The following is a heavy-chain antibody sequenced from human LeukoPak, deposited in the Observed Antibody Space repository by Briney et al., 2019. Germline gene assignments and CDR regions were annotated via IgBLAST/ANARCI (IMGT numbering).Heavy chain of an antibody. V-gene: IGHV3-21*01. CDR2: ISSSSSYI. CDR3: ARWHPVWVATTGRDTHAFDI. D-gene: IGHD5-12*01. J-gene: IGHJ3*02. Sequence: SGGSLRLSCAASGFTFSSYSINWVRQAPGKGLEWVSSISSSSSYIYYADSVKGRFTISRDNAKNSLYLQMNSLRAEDTAVYYCARWHPVWVATTGRDTHAFDIWGQGTMVTVSS. CDR1: GFTFSSYS.